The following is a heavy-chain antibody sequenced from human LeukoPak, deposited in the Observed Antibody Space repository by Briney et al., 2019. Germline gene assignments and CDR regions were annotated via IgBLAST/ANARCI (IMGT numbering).Heavy chain of an antibody. V-gene: IGHV4-4*07. CDR2: IYTSGST. D-gene: IGHD1-26*01. J-gene: IGHJ4*02. CDR3: ARRIRYSGSYN. Sequence: SETLSLTCTVSGGSISGFYWSWIRQPAGKGLEWIGRIYTSGSTNYNPSLKSRVTMSVDTSKNQFSLRLSSVTAADTAVYYCARRIRYSGSYNWGQGTLVTVSS. CDR1: GGSISGFY.